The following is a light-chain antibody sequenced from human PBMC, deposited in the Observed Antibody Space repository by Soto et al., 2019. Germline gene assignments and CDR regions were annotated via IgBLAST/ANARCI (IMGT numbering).Light chain of an antibody. CDR1: PGSVSTSHY. Sequence: QTVVTQEPSLSVSPGGTVTLTCGLRPGSVSTSHYPSWYQQTPGQAPRTLIYSTDTRSSVLPDRFSGSILGTKAARTITGAQADDESDYYCLLFIRSVVVFGGGTKLTVL. CDR2: STD. V-gene: IGLV8-61*01. J-gene: IGLJ2*01. CDR3: LLFIRSVVV.